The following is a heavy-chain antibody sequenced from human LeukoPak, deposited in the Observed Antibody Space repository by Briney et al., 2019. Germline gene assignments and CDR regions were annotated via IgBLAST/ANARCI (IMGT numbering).Heavy chain of an antibody. CDR1: GGSMSSYY. CDR3: ARGARAGYNLEPFDY. Sequence: SETLSLSCTVSGGSMSSYYWSWIRQPPGKGLEWIGYIYYSGSTKYNPSLKSRVTISVDTSKNQFSLKLSSVTAADTAVYYCARGARAGYNLEPFDYWGQGTLVTVSS. CDR2: IYYSGST. D-gene: IGHD5-24*01. J-gene: IGHJ4*02. V-gene: IGHV4-59*08.